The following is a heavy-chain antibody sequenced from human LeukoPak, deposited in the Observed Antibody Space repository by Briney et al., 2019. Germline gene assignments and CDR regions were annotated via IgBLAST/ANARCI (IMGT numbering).Heavy chain of an antibody. CDR1: GFTFSSYA. Sequence: GGSLRLSCAASGFTFSSYAMSWVRQAPGKGLEWVSAISGSGGSTYYADSVKGRFTISRDNSKNMLYLQMNSLRAEDTAVYYCAKYPTTYVWGSYRYYFDYWGQGTLVTVSS. V-gene: IGHV3-23*01. J-gene: IGHJ4*02. CDR3: AKYPTTYVWGSYRYYFDY. D-gene: IGHD3-16*02. CDR2: ISGSGGST.